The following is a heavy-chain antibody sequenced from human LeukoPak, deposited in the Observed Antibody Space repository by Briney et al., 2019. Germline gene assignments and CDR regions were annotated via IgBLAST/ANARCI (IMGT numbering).Heavy chain of an antibody. CDR2: ISSSSSYI. D-gene: IGHD3-10*01. CDR3: ARDGLWFGELSYFDY. Sequence: GGSLRLSCAASGFTFSSYSMNWVRQAPGKGLEWVSSISSSSSYIYYADSVKGRFTISRDNAKNSLYLQMNSLRAEDTAVYYCARDGLWFGELSYFDYWGQGTLVTVSS. V-gene: IGHV3-21*01. J-gene: IGHJ4*02. CDR1: GFTFSSYS.